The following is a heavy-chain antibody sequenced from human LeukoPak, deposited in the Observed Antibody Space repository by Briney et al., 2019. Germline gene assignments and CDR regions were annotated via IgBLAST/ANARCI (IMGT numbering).Heavy chain of an antibody. Sequence: SETLSLTCTVSGGSISSGDYYWSWIRQPPGKGLEWIGYIYYSGSTYYNPSLKSRVTISVDTSKNQFSLKLSSVTAADTAVYYCARVRAVADLYYFDYWGQGTLVTVSS. CDR1: GGSISSGDYY. J-gene: IGHJ4*02. D-gene: IGHD6-19*01. CDR3: ARVRAVADLYYFDY. CDR2: IYYSGST. V-gene: IGHV4-30-4*02.